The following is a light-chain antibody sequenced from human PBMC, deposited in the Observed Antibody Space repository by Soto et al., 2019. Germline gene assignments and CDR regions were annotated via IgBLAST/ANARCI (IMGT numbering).Light chain of an antibody. V-gene: IGKV3-20*01. J-gene: IGKJ5*01. Sequence: EIVMTQSPVTLSVSPGERATLACRASQSVSSSYLAWYQQKPGQAPRLLIYGASSRATGIPDRFSGSGSGTDFTLTISRLEPEDFAVYYCQQYGSPITFGQGTRLEIK. CDR1: QSVSSSY. CDR2: GAS. CDR3: QQYGSPIT.